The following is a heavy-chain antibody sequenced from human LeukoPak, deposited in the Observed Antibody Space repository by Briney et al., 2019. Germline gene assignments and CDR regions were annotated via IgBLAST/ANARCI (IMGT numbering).Heavy chain of an antibody. D-gene: IGHD6-19*01. CDR2: IKQDGSEK. CDR1: GFTLSSYW. Sequence: GGSLRLSCAASGFTLSSYWMSWVRQAPGKGLEWVANIKQDGSEKYYVDSVKGRFTISRDNAKNSLYLQMNSLRAEDTAVYYCARESVAGTDYWGQGTLVTVSS. CDR3: ARESVAGTDY. J-gene: IGHJ4*02. V-gene: IGHV3-7*01.